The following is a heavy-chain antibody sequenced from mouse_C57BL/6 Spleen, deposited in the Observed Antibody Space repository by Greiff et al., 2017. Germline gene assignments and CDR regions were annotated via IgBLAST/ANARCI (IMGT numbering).Heavy chain of an antibody. J-gene: IGHJ4*01. Sequence: DVHLVESGEGLVKPGGSLKLSCAASGFTFSSYAMSWVRQTPEKRLEWVAYISSGGDYIYYADTVKGRFTISRDNARNTLYLQMSSLKSEDTAMYYSTRDGNWDGYAMDYWGQGTSVTVSS. V-gene: IGHV5-9-1*02. D-gene: IGHD4-1*01. CDR2: ISSGGDYI. CDR1: GFTFSSYA. CDR3: TRDGNWDGYAMDY.